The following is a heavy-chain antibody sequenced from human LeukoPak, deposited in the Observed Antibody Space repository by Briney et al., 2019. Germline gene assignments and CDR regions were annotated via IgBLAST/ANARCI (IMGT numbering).Heavy chain of an antibody. CDR2: IIPIFGRA. J-gene: IGHJ5*02. Sequence: ASVKVSCKSSGGTFSSYAISWVRQAPGQGLEWMGGIIPIFGRANYAQKFQGRVTITTDESTSTAYMELSSLRSEDTAVYYCARVISGRIVALNWFDPWGQGTLVTVSS. CDR3: ARVISGRIVALNWFDP. D-gene: IGHD3-22*01. V-gene: IGHV1-69*05. CDR1: GGTFSSYA.